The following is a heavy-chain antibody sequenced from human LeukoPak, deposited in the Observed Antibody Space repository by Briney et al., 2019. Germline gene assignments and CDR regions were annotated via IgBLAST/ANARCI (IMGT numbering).Heavy chain of an antibody. V-gene: IGHV4-4*09. J-gene: IGHJ6*02. D-gene: IGHD3-16*02. CDR1: GGSISSYY. Sequence: PSETLSLTCTVSGGSISSYYWSWIRQPPGKGLEWIGYIYTSGSTNYNPSLKSRVTISVDTSKNQFSLKLSSVTAADTAVYYCARHLPIVASHQPTTHTHYYYYGMDVWGQGTTVTVSS. CDR2: IYTSGST. CDR3: ARHLPIVASHQPTTHTHYYYYGMDV.